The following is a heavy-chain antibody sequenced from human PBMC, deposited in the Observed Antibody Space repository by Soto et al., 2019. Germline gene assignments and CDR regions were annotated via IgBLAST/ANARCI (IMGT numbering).Heavy chain of an antibody. Sequence: PGGSLRLSCAASGFTFSDYYMSWIRQAPGKGLEWVSYISSSGSTIYYADSVKGRFTISRDNAKNTLYLQMNSLRAEDTAVYYCARLTYGNYDILTGYIPYFDYWGQGTLVTVSS. CDR1: GFTFSDYY. V-gene: IGHV3-11*04. CDR3: ARLTYGNYDILTGYIPYFDY. CDR2: ISSSGSTI. J-gene: IGHJ4*02. D-gene: IGHD3-9*01.